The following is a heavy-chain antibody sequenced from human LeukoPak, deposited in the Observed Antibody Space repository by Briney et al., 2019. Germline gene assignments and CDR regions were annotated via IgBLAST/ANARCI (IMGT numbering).Heavy chain of an antibody. Sequence: ASVKVSCKASGGTFSSYGISWVRQAPGQGLEWMGGIIPIFGTANYAQKFQGRVTITADESTSTAYMELRSLRSEDTAVYFCARVSQGRRYYYYYAMDVWGQGTTVTVS. CDR1: GGTFSSYG. D-gene: IGHD2-15*01. CDR3: ARVSQGRRYYYYYAMDV. CDR2: IIPIFGTA. J-gene: IGHJ6*02. V-gene: IGHV1-69*13.